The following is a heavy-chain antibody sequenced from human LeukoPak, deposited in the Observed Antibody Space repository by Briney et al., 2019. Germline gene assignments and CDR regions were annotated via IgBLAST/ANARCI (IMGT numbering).Heavy chain of an antibody. Sequence: GGSLRLSCAASGFTFSSYEMNWVRQAPGKGLEWVSYISSSGSTIYYADSVKGRFTISRDNAKNSLYLQMNSLRAEDTAVYYCARVPYDYVWGSYGGDHYFDYWGQGTLVTVSS. D-gene: IGHD3-16*01. V-gene: IGHV3-48*03. CDR3: ARVPYDYVWGSYGGDHYFDY. J-gene: IGHJ4*02. CDR1: GFTFSSYE. CDR2: ISSSGSTI.